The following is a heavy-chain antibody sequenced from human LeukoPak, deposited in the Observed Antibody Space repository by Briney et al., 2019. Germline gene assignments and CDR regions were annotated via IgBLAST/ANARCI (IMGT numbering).Heavy chain of an antibody. CDR2: IYYSGST. Sequence: SETLSLTCTVSGGSISSYYWNWIRQPPGKGLEWLAYIYYSGSTNYNPSLKSRVTISVDTSKNQFSLKLSSVTAADTAVYYCARARRQQLVSWGQGTLVTVSS. J-gene: IGHJ4*02. D-gene: IGHD6-13*01. CDR3: ARARRQQLVS. CDR1: GGSISSYY. V-gene: IGHV4-59*01.